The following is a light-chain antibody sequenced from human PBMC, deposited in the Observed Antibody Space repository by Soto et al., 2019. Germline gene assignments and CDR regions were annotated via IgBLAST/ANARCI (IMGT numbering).Light chain of an antibody. Sequence: QSVLSHAASVSGSPGQSFTISCTETSSDVRGFEYVSWYQHQPGKAPKLIIYEVTKRPSGVSNRFSGSKYGNTASLTISGIQAEDEGDYYCGSITRSSTSVFGTGTKVTVL. CDR2: EVT. CDR1: SSDVRGFEY. CDR3: GSITRSSTSV. J-gene: IGLJ1*01. V-gene: IGLV2-14*01.